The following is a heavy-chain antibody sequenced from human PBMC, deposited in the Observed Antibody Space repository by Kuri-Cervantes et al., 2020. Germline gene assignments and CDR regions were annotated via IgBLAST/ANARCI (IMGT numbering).Heavy chain of an antibody. J-gene: IGHJ4*02. D-gene: IGHD1-1*01. CDR2: IIPIFGTA. V-gene: IGHV1-69*06. CDR3: ARGLEATNDDY. CDR1: GGTFSSCA. Sequence: SVKVSCKASGGTFSSCAISWVRQAPGQGLEWMGGIIPIFGTANYAQKFQGRVTITADKSTSTAYTELSSLRSEDTAVYYCARGLEATNDDYWGQGTLVTDSS.